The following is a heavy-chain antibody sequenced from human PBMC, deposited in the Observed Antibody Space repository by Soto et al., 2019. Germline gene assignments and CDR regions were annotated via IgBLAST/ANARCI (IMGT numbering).Heavy chain of an antibody. CDR2: VYDTWST. CDR1: SGPSKSHN. D-gene: IGHD3-10*01. CDR3: VRQGIGFLHGLVDV. V-gene: IGHV4-59*08. J-gene: IGHJ6*01. Sequence: QVQVQQSGPGLVKPSETLSLTCTVSSGPSKSHNWGWIRQPPGRGLEWIGYVYDTWSTSYNPSLNSRPTESPTTYTNRISLTLSFVTAADTAVYYCVRQGIGFLHGLVDVWGQGTTVIVSS.